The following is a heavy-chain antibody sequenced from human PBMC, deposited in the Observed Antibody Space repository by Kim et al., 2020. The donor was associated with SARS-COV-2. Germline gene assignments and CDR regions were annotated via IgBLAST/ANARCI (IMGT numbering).Heavy chain of an antibody. CDR3: ARGVGYCTNGVSYTYYYYYYMDV. Sequence: SETLSLTCAVYGGSFSGYYWSWIRQPPGKGLEWIGEINHSGSTNYNPSLKSRVTISVDTSKNQFSLKLSSVTAADTAVYYCARGVGYCTNGVSYTYYYYYYMDVWGKGTTVTVSS. CDR1: GGSFSGYY. D-gene: IGHD2-8*01. CDR2: INHSGST. J-gene: IGHJ6*03. V-gene: IGHV4-34*01.